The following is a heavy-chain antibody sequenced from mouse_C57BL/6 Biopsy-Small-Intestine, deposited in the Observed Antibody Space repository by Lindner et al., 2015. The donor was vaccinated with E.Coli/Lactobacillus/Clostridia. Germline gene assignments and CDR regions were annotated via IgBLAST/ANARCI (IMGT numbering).Heavy chain of an antibody. CDR2: IYPGSGKT. CDR1: GYTFTSYG. Sequence: QLQRSGAELARPGASVKLSCRTSGYTFTSYGISWVRQRTGQGLEWFGEIYPGSGKTYYNEKFKGKATLTADKSSNTAYMELRSLTSEDSAVYFCAREETGQAWFAYWGQGTLVTVSA. CDR3: AREETGQAWFAY. D-gene: IGHD3-2*02. J-gene: IGHJ3*01. V-gene: IGHV1-81*01.